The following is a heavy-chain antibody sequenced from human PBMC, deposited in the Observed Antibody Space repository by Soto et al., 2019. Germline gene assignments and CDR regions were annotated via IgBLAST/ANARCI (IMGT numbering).Heavy chain of an antibody. V-gene: IGHV3-23*01. CDR3: AKLWYYYDSSGYFDF. Sequence: GGSLRLSCAASGFTFNNYVMKWVRHTPRKGLEWVSSISSRGDSADYADSVKGRFTISRDNSKNTLYLQMNSLRAEDTAVYYCAKLWYYYDSSGYFDFWGQGTLVTVSS. CDR2: ISSRGDSA. CDR1: GFTFNNYV. D-gene: IGHD3-22*01. J-gene: IGHJ4*02.